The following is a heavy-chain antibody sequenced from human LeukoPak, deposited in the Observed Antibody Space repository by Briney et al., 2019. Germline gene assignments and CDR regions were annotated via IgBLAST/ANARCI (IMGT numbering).Heavy chain of an antibody. CDR2: IWYTGVFR. CDR3: AKGSGSCYGKSDF. CDR1: GFDFSNSA. V-gene: IGHV3-33*06. D-gene: IGHD1-26*01. J-gene: IGHJ1*01. Sequence: GGSLRLSCEASGFDFSNSAIHWVRQAPGEGLEWVAVIWYTGVFRSYAQSVEGRFTISRDNSRNTAFLQMSSLRDEDTAVYYCAKGSGSCYGKSDFWGQGTLVAVS.